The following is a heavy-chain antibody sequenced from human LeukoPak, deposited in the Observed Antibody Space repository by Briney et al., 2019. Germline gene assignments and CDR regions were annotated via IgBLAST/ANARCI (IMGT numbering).Heavy chain of an antibody. V-gene: IGHV3-48*01. CDR3: ASSFLAVTNYFDY. CDR2: ISSSSSTI. D-gene: IGHD4-17*01. CDR1: GFTFSTYS. Sequence: PGGSLRLSCAASGFTFSTYSMNWVRQAPGKGLEWVSYISSSSSTIYYADSVKGRFTISRDNSKNTLYLQMNSLRAEDTAVYYCASSFLAVTNYFDYWGQGTLVTVSS. J-gene: IGHJ4*02.